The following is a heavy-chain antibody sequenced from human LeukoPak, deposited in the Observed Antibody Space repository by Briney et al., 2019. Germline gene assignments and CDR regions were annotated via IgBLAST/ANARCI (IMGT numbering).Heavy chain of an antibody. Sequence: PGGSLRLSCAASGLTFSSYAMSWVRQAPGKGLEWVSAISGSGGSTYYADSVKGRFTISRDNSKNTLYLQMNSLRAEDTAVYYCAKWDIVVVVAADYWGQGTLVTVSS. CDR2: ISGSGGST. CDR1: GLTFSSYA. CDR3: AKWDIVVVVAADY. J-gene: IGHJ4*02. V-gene: IGHV3-23*01. D-gene: IGHD2-15*01.